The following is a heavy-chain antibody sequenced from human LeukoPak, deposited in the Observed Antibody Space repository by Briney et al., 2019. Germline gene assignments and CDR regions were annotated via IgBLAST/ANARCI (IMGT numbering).Heavy chain of an antibody. CDR3: ARDSLGDPTYYFDY. CDR2: ISYDGSNK. V-gene: IGHV3-30*19. Sequence: PGGSLRLSCAASGFTFSYYGMQWVRQAPGKGLEWVAVISYDGSNKYYADSVKGRFTISRDNSKNTLYLQMNSLRAEDTAVYYCARDSLGDPTYYFDYWGQGTLVTVSS. CDR1: GFTFSYYG. D-gene: IGHD3-10*01. J-gene: IGHJ4*02.